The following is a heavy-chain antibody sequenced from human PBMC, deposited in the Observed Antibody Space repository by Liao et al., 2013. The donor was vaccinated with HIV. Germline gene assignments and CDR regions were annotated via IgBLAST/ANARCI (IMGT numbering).Heavy chain of an antibody. J-gene: IGHJ4*02. CDR3: ARVLNWNYNY. CDR1: GGSISSYY. D-gene: IGHD1-7*01. Sequence: VQLQESGPGLVKPSETLSLTCTVSGGSISSYYWSWIRQPAGKGLEWIGHIHSSGSTDYRPSLKSRVTISVDTSKNQFSLKLSSVTAADTAVYYCARVLNWNYNYWGQGTLVTVSS. V-gene: IGHV4-4*07. CDR2: IHSSGST.